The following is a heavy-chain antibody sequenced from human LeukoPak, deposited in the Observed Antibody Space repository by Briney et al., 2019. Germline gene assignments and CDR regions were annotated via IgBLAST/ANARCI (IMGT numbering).Heavy chain of an antibody. J-gene: IGHJ4*02. CDR1: GDSISSSNSY. CDR2: IYYSGST. CDR3: ARQRITMIVVVHNTDYFDY. V-gene: IGHV4-39*01. D-gene: IGHD3-22*01. Sequence: PSETLSLTCTVSGDSISSSNSYWGWIRQPPGKGLEWIGSIYYSGSTYYNPSLKSRVTISVDTSKNQFSLKLSSVTAADTAVYYCARQRITMIVVVHNTDYFDYWGQGTLVTVSS.